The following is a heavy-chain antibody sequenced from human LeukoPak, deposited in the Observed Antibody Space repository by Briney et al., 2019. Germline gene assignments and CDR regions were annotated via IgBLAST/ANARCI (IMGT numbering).Heavy chain of an antibody. Sequence: PSETLSLTCTVSGGSISSSSYYWGWIRQPPGKGLEWIGSIYYSGSTNYNPSLKSRVTISLDTSKNQFSLKLSSVTAADTAVYYCARSYSSSFRINFQHWGQGTLVTVSS. J-gene: IGHJ1*01. CDR2: IYYSGST. CDR1: GGSISSSSYY. V-gene: IGHV4-39*07. CDR3: ARSYSSSFRINFQH. D-gene: IGHD6-13*01.